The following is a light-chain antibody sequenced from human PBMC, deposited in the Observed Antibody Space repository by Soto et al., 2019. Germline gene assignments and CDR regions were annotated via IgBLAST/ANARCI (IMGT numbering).Light chain of an antibody. CDR2: DAS. J-gene: IGKJ2*01. CDR1: QTIRNW. Sequence: DIQMTQSPSTLSASVGDRVTITCRASQTIRNWLAWYQQKPGKAPKFLIYDASSLESGVPSRFSGSGSGTEFTLTISSLQPDDFAVYYCQHFGNSQYTFGQGTKLEIK. CDR3: QHFGNSQYT. V-gene: IGKV1-5*01.